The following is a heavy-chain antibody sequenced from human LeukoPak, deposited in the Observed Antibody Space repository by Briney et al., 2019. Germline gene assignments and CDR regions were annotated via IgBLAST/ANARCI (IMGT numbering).Heavy chain of an antibody. CDR3: ARAPSWNYNRYYHYYVDV. CDR1: GYTFTNFD. CDR2: MNPNSGNT. V-gene: IGHV1-8*03. Sequence: ASVKVSCKTSGYTFTNFDINWVRQASGHGLEWMGWMNPNSGNTGYAQKFQGRVTITRNTSISTAYMELSSLRSEDTAVYYCARAPSWNYNRYYHYYVDVWGRGTTVTVSS. J-gene: IGHJ6*03. D-gene: IGHD1-7*01.